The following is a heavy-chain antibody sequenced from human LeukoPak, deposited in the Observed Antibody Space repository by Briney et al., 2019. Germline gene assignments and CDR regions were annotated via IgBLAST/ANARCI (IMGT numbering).Heavy chain of an antibody. CDR3: APLGGGFYGY. V-gene: IGHV3-53*01. J-gene: IGHJ4*02. Sequence: GGSLRLSCAASGFTFSSSHMSWVRQAPGKGLECVSVIHSGGRTYYTDSVKGRFIISRDNSKKTLYLQMNSLRVEDTAVYYCAPLGGGFYGYWGQGTLVTVSS. CDR1: GFTFSSSH. CDR2: IHSGGRT. D-gene: IGHD3-16*01.